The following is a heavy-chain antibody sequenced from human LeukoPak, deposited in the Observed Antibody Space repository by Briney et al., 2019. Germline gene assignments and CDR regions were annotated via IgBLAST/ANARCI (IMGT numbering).Heavy chain of an antibody. CDR3: ARDYYGDYYFDY. Sequence: GGSLRLPCAASGFTFSSYSMNWVRQAPGKGLEWVSSISSSSSYIYYADSVKGRFTISRDNAKNSLYPQMNSLRAEDTAVYYCARDYYGDYYFDYWGQGTLVTVSS. V-gene: IGHV3-21*01. D-gene: IGHD4-17*01. CDR2: ISSSSSYI. J-gene: IGHJ4*02. CDR1: GFTFSSYS.